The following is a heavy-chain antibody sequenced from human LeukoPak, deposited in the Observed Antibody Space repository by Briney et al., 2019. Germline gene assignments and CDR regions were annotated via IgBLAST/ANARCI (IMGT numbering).Heavy chain of an antibody. Sequence: KPGGSLRLSCAASGFTFSDYYMSWIRQAPGKGLEWVSYISSSGSTIYYADSVKGRFTISRDNAKNSLYLQMNSLRAEDTAVCYCARAPYYYDSSGYYQSWYWFDPWGQGTLVTVSS. D-gene: IGHD3-22*01. CDR1: GFTFSDYY. J-gene: IGHJ5*02. CDR3: ARAPYYYDSSGYYQSWYWFDP. CDR2: ISSSGSTI. V-gene: IGHV3-11*04.